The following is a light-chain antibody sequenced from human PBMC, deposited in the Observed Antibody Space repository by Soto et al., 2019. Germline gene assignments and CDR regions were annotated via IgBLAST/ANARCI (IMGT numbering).Light chain of an antibody. CDR1: QSISTL. V-gene: IGKV1-5*03. Sequence: DIQMNQSPSTLSASAGDRVTITCRASQSISTLLAWYQQKPGKVPKLLIYKASSLESGVPSRFSGSGSGTEFTLTISSLQPDDFATYYCQQYKSYPLTFGGGTKVEIK. CDR3: QQYKSYPLT. J-gene: IGKJ4*01. CDR2: KAS.